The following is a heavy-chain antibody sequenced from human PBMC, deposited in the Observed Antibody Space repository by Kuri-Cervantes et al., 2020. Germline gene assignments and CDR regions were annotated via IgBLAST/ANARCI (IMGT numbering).Heavy chain of an antibody. Sequence: GESLKISCAASGFTLSSYWMSWVRQAPGKGLEWVANIKQDGSEKYYVDSVKGRFTISRDNAKNSLYLQMNSLRAEDTAVYYCARVDSSSWYYYYYGMDVWGQGTTVTVSS. CDR1: GFTLSSYW. D-gene: IGHD6-13*01. J-gene: IGHJ6*02. V-gene: IGHV3-7*01. CDR3: ARVDSSSWYYYYYGMDV. CDR2: IKQDGSEK.